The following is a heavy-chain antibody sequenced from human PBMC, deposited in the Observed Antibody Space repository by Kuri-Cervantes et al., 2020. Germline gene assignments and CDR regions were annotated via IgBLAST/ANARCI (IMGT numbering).Heavy chain of an antibody. CDR2: IRSKANSYAT. CDR1: GFTFTSAW. J-gene: IGHJ3*02. V-gene: IGHV3-73*01. D-gene: IGHD1-7*01. Sequence: GGSLRLSCAGSGFTFTSAWMNWVRQAPGKGLEWVGRIRSKANSYATAYAASVKGRFTISRDDSKNTAYLQMNSLKTEDTAVYYCTRYNWNYDAFDIWGQGTMVTVSS. CDR3: TRYNWNYDAFDI.